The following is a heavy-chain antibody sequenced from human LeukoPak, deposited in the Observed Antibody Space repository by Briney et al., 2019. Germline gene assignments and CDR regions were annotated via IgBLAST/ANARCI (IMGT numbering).Heavy chain of an antibody. D-gene: IGHD3-22*01. CDR3: ATSYDSSGNN. V-gene: IGHV3-7*01. J-gene: IGHJ4*02. CDR1: GFTFSIFW. Sequence: GGSLRLSCAASGFTFSIFWMSWVRQAPGKGLEWVTNIKQDGSAKYYVDSVKGRFTISRDNARNSLYLEMNNLRAEDTAIYYCATSYDSSGNNWGQGTLVTVSS. CDR2: IKQDGSAK.